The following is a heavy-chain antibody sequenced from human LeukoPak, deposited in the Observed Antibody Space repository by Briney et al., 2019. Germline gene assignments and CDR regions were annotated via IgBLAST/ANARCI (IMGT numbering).Heavy chain of an antibody. Sequence: GGSLRLSCAASGFTFSSYAMHWVRQAQGKGLEYVSAISSDGGSTYYANSVKGRFTIFRDNSKNTLYLQMGSLRDEDMAVYYCARSGYCSGGSCYVDYWGQGALVTVSS. CDR3: ARSGYCSGGSCYVDY. CDR2: ISSDGGST. CDR1: GFTFSSYA. D-gene: IGHD2-15*01. J-gene: IGHJ4*02. V-gene: IGHV3-64*01.